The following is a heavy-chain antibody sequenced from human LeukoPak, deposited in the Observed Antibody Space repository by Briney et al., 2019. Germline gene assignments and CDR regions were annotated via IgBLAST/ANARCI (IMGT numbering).Heavy chain of an antibody. CDR3: AKAGQGGEDYYYMDV. CDR2: ISGSGGST. Sequence: QPGGSLRLSCAASGFTFSSHAMSWVRQAPGKGLEWVSAISGSGGSTYYADSVKGRFTISRDNSKNTLYLQMNSLRAEDTAAYYCAKAGQGGEDYYYMDVWGKGTTVTVSS. V-gene: IGHV3-23*01. D-gene: IGHD2-21*01. CDR1: GFTFSSHA. J-gene: IGHJ6*03.